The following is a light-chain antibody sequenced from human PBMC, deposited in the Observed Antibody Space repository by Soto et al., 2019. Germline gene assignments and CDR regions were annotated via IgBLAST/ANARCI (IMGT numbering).Light chain of an antibody. V-gene: IGKV3-20*01. J-gene: IGKJ4*01. CDR2: GAS. CDR1: QSVSSSY. CDR3: QHYGSSALT. Sequence: ENVLTQSPGTLSLSPGGRATLSCRASQSVSSSYLAWYQQKPGQAPRLLIYGASSRATGIPDRFSGSGSGTDFTLTISRLEPEDFAEYYCQHYGSSALTLGGGTKVEIK.